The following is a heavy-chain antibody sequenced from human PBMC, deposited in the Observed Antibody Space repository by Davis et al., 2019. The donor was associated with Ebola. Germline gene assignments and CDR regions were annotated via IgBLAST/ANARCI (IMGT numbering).Heavy chain of an antibody. CDR2: INPSGGST. J-gene: IGHJ5*02. CDR1: GYTFTSYY. CDR3: ARGGSIVLVVYAENNWFDP. V-gene: IGHV1-46*01. D-gene: IGHD2-8*02. Sequence: ASVTVSCKASGYTFTSYYMHWVRQAPGQGLEWMGIINPSGGSTSYAQKFQGRVTMTRDTSTSTVYMELSSLRSEDTAVYYCARGGSIVLVVYAENNWFDPWGQGTLVTVSS.